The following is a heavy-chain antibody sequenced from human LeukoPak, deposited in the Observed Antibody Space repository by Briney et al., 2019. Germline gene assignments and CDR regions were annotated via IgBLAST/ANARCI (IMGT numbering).Heavy chain of an antibody. CDR3: ARGGRHNWFDP. CDR1: GFTFSDYY. V-gene: IGHV3-11*01. D-gene: IGHD3-16*01. CDR2: ISSGSTI. J-gene: IGHJ5*02. Sequence: NPGGSLRLSCAASGFTFSDYYMSWIRQAPGKGLEGVSYISSGSTIYYADSVKGRFTISRDNAKNSLYLQMNSLRAEDTAVYYCARGGRHNWFDPWGQGTLVTVSS.